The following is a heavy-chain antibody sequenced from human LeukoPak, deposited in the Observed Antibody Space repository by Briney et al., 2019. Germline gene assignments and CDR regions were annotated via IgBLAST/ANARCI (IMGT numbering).Heavy chain of an antibody. V-gene: IGHV1-24*01. CDR3: ATDALTPFDC. CDR2: FDPEDGET. Sequence: ASVKVSCKVSGYTLTGLSMHWVRQAPGKGLEWMGGFDPEDGETTYAQKFQGRVTMTEDTSTDTAYMELSSLRSEDTAVYYCATDALTPFDCWGQGTLVTVSS. CDR1: GYTLTGLS. D-gene: IGHD4-23*01. J-gene: IGHJ4*02.